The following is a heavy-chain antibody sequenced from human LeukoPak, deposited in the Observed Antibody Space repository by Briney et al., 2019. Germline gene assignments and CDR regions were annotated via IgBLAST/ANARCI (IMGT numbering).Heavy chain of an antibody. CDR2: IYYSGST. J-gene: IGHJ4*02. CDR3: ARDSRGAGPDFDY. Sequence: SETLSLTCAVYGGSFSGYYWSWIRQPPGKGLEWIGHIYYSGSTNYNPSLRSRVTISADTSRNQFSLRLSSVTAADTAVYYCARDSRGAGPDFDYWGQGTLVTVSS. CDR1: GGSFSGYY. V-gene: IGHV4-59*01. D-gene: IGHD6-19*01.